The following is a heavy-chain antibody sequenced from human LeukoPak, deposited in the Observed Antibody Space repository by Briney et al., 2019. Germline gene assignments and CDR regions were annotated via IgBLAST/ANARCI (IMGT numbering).Heavy chain of an antibody. CDR3: ARSEERDGYNPDY. Sequence: SETLSLTCTVSGGSISSSRDFWGWIRQPPGKGLEWIGSIYYSGSTYYNPSLKSRVTISVDTSKNQFSLKLSSVTAADTAVYYCARSEERDGYNPDYWGQGTLVTVSS. D-gene: IGHD5-24*01. CDR2: IYYSGST. CDR1: GGSISSSRDF. J-gene: IGHJ4*02. V-gene: IGHV4-39*07.